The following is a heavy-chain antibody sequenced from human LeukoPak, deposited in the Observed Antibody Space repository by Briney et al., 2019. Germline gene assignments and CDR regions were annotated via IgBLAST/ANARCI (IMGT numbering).Heavy chain of an antibody. CDR1: GGSIIRGSYD. CDR2: IYTSGST. V-gene: IGHV4-61*02. Sequence: PSQTMSLTCTVTGGSIIRGSYDASCIRQPAGKGLECIGRIYTSGSTNYNPALKSRNTISVETSKNQVSLKLRSVAAAVLAVYYCARERECLGIAARPYRTICDCWGQGTLGTVSS. J-gene: IGHJ4*02. D-gene: IGHD6-6*01. CDR3: ARERECLGIAARPYRTICDC.